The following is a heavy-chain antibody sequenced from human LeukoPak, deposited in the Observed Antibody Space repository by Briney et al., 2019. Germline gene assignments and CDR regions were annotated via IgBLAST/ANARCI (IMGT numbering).Heavy chain of an antibody. Sequence: GRSLGLSCAASGFTFSSYGMHWVRQAPGKGLEWVAVISYDGSNKYYADSVKGRFTISRDNSKNTLYLQMSSLRAEDTAVYYCAKAEYGDYIDYWGQGTLVTVSS. V-gene: IGHV3-30*18. CDR2: ISYDGSNK. J-gene: IGHJ4*02. CDR1: GFTFSSYG. D-gene: IGHD4-17*01. CDR3: AKAEYGDYIDY.